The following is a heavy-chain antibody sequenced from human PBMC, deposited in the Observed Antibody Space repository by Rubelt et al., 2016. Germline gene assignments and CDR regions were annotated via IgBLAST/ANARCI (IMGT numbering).Heavy chain of an antibody. CDR1: GYTFIDYY. Sequence: QVQLVQSGAEVKKPGTSVKVSCKASGYTFIDYYIHWVRQAPGQGLEWVGWINPNSGGTNYAKEFQGSVTMTSETSISTAFMELRSLRSDDTAVYYCARSFLEWSNWFDPWGQGTLVTVSS. J-gene: IGHJ5*02. CDR3: ARSFLEWSNWFDP. D-gene: IGHD3-3*02. CDR2: INPNSGGT. V-gene: IGHV1-2*02.